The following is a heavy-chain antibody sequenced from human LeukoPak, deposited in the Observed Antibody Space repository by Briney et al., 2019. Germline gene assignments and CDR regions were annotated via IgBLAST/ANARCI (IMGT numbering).Heavy chain of an antibody. CDR3: ARDRVAAAGTFYYYGMDV. V-gene: IGHV1-2*02. CDR2: INPNSGGT. D-gene: IGHD6-13*01. CDR1: GYTFTDHY. Sequence: ASVTVSFKASGYTFTDHYMHWVRQAPGQGLEWMGWINPNSGGTNYAQKFQGRVTMTRDTSISTAYMELSRLRSDDTAVYYCARDRVAAAGTFYYYGMDVWGQGTTVTVSS. J-gene: IGHJ6*02.